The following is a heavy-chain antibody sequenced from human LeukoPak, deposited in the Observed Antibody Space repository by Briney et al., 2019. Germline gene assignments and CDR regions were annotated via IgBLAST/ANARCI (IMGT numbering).Heavy chain of an antibody. Sequence: GGSLRLSCAASGFTFSSYAMHWVRQAPGKGLEWVAVISYDESNKYYADSVKGRFTISRDNSKNTLYLQMNSLRAEDTAVYYCATVAGTTGHWGQGTLVTVSS. D-gene: IGHD6-19*01. V-gene: IGHV3-30-3*01. CDR3: ATVAGTTGH. J-gene: IGHJ4*02. CDR2: ISYDESNK. CDR1: GFTFSSYA.